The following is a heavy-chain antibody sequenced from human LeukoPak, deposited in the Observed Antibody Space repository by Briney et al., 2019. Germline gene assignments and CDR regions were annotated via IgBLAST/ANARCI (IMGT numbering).Heavy chain of an antibody. CDR1: GFTFSSYS. D-gene: IGHD3-22*01. CDR3: AKGFDYDSSGYEYYFDY. Sequence: PGGSLRLSCAASGFTFSSYSMNWVRQAPGKGLEWVSYISTSSSTIYYADSVKGRFTISRDNAKNSLYLQMNSLRAEDTAVYYCAKGFDYDSSGYEYYFDYWGQGTLVTVSS. CDR2: ISTSSSTI. J-gene: IGHJ4*02. V-gene: IGHV3-48*04.